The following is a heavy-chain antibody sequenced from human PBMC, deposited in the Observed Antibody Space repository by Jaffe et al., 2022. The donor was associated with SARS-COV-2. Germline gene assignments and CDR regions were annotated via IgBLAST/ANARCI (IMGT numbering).Heavy chain of an antibody. D-gene: IGHD3-10*01. V-gene: IGHV1-18*01. CDR1: GYTFTSYG. Sequence: QVQLVQSGAEVKKPGASVKVSCKASGYTFTSYGISWVRQAPGQGLEWMGWISAYNGNTNYAQKLQGRVTMTTDTSTSTAYMELRSLRSDDTAVYYCASGGDYYGSGSSVYYYYGMDVWGQGTTVTVSS. J-gene: IGHJ6*02. CDR3: ASGGDYYGSGSSVYYYYGMDV. CDR2: ISAYNGNT.